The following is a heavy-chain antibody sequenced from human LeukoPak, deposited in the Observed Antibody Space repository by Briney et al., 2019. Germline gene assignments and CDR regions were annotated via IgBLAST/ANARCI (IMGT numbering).Heavy chain of an antibody. CDR2: IIPMFDTP. Sequence: ASVKVSCKASGYTFTSYYIHWVRQAPGQGLEWMGGIIPMFDTPNYAQRLRGRVTITADKSTKTAYMELTSLRSEDTAVYYCARAGIPGYCTNVTCSNWLDPWGQGTLVTVSS. V-gene: IGHV1-69*06. D-gene: IGHD2-8*01. CDR1: GYTFTSYY. J-gene: IGHJ5*02. CDR3: ARAGIPGYCTNVTCSNWLDP.